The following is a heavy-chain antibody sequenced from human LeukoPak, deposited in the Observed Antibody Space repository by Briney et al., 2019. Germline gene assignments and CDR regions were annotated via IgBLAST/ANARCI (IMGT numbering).Heavy chain of an antibody. CDR3: ARGWLAETTVVTPYNY. D-gene: IGHD4-23*01. V-gene: IGHV1-69*01. Sequence: ASVKVSCKASGGTFSNYAINWVRQAPGQGLEWMGGIIPIFGNANYAQKFQGRVTITADESTRTAYMELSGLRSEDTAVYYCARGWLAETTVVTPYNYWGRGTLVSVSS. CDR1: GGTFSNYA. J-gene: IGHJ4*02. CDR2: IIPIFGNA.